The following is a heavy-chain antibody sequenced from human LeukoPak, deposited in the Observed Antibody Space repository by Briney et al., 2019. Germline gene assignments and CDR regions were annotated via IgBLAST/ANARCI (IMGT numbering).Heavy chain of an antibody. Sequence: GGSLRLSCAASGFSFSTNPMSWVRQAPGKGLEWVSAISPDKTYYADSVKGRLTISRDNYKNTVDLHMNSPRAEDTTIYYCVKEHVDRAFTRSFEIWGQGIVVTVSS. CDR3: VKEHVDRAFTRSFEI. D-gene: IGHD3-3*02. CDR2: ISPDKT. J-gene: IGHJ3*02. V-gene: IGHV3-23*01. CDR1: GFSFSTNP.